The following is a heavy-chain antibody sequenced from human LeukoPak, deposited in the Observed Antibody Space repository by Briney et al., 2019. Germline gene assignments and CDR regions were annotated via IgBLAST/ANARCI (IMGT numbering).Heavy chain of an antibody. Sequence: SETLSLTCTVSGGSIRSSYYYWGWIRQPPGKGLEWIGSIYDSGSTYYNPSLKSRVTISVDTSKNQFSLKLSSVTAADTAVYYCARRQNRVDAFDIWGQGTMVTVSS. CDR2: IYDSGST. D-gene: IGHD2/OR15-2a*01. J-gene: IGHJ3*02. CDR3: ARRQNRVDAFDI. V-gene: IGHV4-39*07. CDR1: GGSIRSSYYY.